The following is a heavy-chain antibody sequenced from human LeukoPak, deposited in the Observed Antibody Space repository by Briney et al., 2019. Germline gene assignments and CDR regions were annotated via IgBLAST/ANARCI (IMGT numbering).Heavy chain of an antibody. V-gene: IGHV5-51*01. J-gene: IGHJ3*02. CDR3: ARREGDAFDI. CDR2: IYPGDSDT. Sequence: GESLRISCKGSGYSFVGYWIGWVRQVPGKGLEWMGNIYPGDSDTRNSPSFQGQVTISADKSIGTAYLQWSSLKASDTAMYYCARREGDAFDIWGQGTIVTVSS. CDR1: GYSFVGYW.